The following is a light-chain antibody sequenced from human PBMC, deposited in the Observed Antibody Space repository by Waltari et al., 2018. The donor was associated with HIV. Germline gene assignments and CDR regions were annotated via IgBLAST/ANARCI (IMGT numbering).Light chain of an antibody. Sequence: QSALTQPASVSGSPGQSITISCTGTSSDVGGYAYVSRYQQHPGKAPKLIIYEVSYRPSGSSYRFSATKSGNTASLTISGLQAEDEADYYCSSYTSSNTLVFGGGTKLTVL. CDR1: SSDVGGYAY. CDR3: SSYTSSNTLV. V-gene: IGLV2-14*03. J-gene: IGLJ3*02. CDR2: EVS.